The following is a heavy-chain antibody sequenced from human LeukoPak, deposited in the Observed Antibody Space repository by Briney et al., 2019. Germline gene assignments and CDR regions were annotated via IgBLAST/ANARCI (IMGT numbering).Heavy chain of an antibody. V-gene: IGHV4-59*01. Sequence: SETLSLTCTLSGGSMSSYYWSWIRQPPGKGLEWIGYIYYSGSTNYNPSLKSRVTISVDTYKNQFSLKLSSVTAADTAVYYCARGYYDFWSGYSGFDYWGQGTLVTVSS. CDR1: GGSMSSYY. D-gene: IGHD3-3*01. CDR3: ARGYYDFWSGYSGFDY. J-gene: IGHJ4*02. CDR2: IYYSGST.